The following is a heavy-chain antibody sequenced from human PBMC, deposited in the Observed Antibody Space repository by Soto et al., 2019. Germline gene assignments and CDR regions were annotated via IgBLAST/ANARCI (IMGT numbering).Heavy chain of an antibody. CDR2: INAGNGNT. Sequence: QVQLVQSGAEEKKPGASVKVSCRASGYTLSDDTIHWVRQAPGQRPEWMGWINAGNGNTKYSQKFQGRVTITRDTSASTAYMELSSLRSEDTAVYYCARGTPVWFDPWGQGTLVTVST. CDR1: GYTLSDDT. J-gene: IGHJ5*02. D-gene: IGHD3-10*01. CDR3: ARGTPVWFDP. V-gene: IGHV1-3*05.